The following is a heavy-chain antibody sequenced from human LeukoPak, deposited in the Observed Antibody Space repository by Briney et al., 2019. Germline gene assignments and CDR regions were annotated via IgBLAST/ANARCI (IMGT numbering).Heavy chain of an antibody. CDR2: IIPIFATP. V-gene: IGHV1-69*13. Sequence: SVKVSCKTSGGTFSSYAISWARQAPGQGLEWMGGIIPIFATPNYAQKFQGRVTITADEATSTAYMELSSLRSEDTAVYYCARAAGYCNSGSCYNYMDVWGKGTTVTVSS. CDR3: ARAAGYCNSGSCYNYMDV. CDR1: GGTFSSYA. D-gene: IGHD2-15*01. J-gene: IGHJ6*03.